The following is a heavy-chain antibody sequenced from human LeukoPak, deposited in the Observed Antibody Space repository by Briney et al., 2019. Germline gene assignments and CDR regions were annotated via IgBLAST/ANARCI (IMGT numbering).Heavy chain of an antibody. V-gene: IGHV3-23*01. D-gene: IGHD6-25*01. CDR3: AKRGSGYYFDY. CDR2: IIGSGLIT. J-gene: IGHJ4*02. Sequence: SGGSLRLSCAASGFTFGSSSMSWVRQAPGKGLEWVSSIIGSGLITFYADSVKGRLTVARDNSKNTLYLQMNSLSVEDTALYYCAKRGSGYYFDYLGQGTLVTVSS. CDR1: GFTFGSSS.